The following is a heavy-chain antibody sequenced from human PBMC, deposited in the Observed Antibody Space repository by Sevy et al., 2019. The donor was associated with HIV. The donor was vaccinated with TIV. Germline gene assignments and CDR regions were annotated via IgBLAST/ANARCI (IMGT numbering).Heavy chain of an antibody. CDR2: IRYSGST. CDR3: VGPTLTYSSGWSYYDY. V-gene: IGHV4-39*01. CDR1: GASISSSGYY. J-gene: IGHJ4*02. Sequence: SETLSLTCSVSGASISSSGYYWGWIRQPPGKGLEWIASIRYSGSTFYNPSLRSRVTISADTSKNQFPLKLNSVTAADTARYYCVGPTLTYSSGWSYYDYWGQGTVVTVSS. D-gene: IGHD6-19*01.